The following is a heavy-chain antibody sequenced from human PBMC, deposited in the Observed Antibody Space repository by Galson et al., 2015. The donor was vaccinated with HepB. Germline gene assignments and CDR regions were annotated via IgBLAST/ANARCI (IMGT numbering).Heavy chain of an antibody. CDR2: IYYSGTT. V-gene: IGHV4-59*08. J-gene: IGHJ5*02. CDR3: ARSFDRLSDNWFDP. D-gene: IGHD3-9*01. CDR1: GGSISTYY. Sequence: ETLSLTCTVSGGSISTYYWSWIRQPPGKGLEWIGYIYYSGTTNYSPSLKSRVTISVDTSKNHFSLKLNSVTAADTAVYYCARSFDRLSDNWFDPWGQGTLVTVSS.